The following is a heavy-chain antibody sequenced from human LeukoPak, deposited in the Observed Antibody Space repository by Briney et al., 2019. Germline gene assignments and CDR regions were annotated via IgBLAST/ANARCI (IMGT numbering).Heavy chain of an antibody. J-gene: IGHJ5*02. V-gene: IGHV3-7*01. D-gene: IGHD6-13*01. CDR3: ARRGIAAAGTIWFDP. CDR2: IKQDGSEK. CDR1: GFTFSSYA. Sequence: GGSLRLSCAASGFTFSSYAMSWVRQAPGKGLEWVANIKQDGSEKYYVDSVKGRFTISRDNVKNSLYLQMNSLRAEDTAVYYCARRGIAAAGTIWFDPWGQGTLVTVSS.